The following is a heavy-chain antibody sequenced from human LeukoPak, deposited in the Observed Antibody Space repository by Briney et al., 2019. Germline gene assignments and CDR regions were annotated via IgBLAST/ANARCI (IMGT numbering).Heavy chain of an antibody. V-gene: IGHV4-39*01. CDR2: IYYSGST. CDR3: ARHGPGYSYGFPPPYGVDV. J-gene: IGHJ6*02. CDR1: GGSISSSSYY. Sequence: SETLSLTCTVSGGSISSSSYYWGWIRQPPGKGLEWIGSIYYSGSTYYNPSLKSRVTISVDTSKNQFSLKLSSVTAADTAVYYCARHGPGYSYGFPPPYGVDVWGQGTTVTVSS. D-gene: IGHD5-18*01.